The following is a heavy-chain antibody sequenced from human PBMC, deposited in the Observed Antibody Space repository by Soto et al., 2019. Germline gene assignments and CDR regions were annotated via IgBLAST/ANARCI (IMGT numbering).Heavy chain of an antibody. CDR1: GFTFSDYY. D-gene: IGHD5-12*01. Sequence: GGSLILSCAAYGFTFSDYYMSWIRQAPGKGLEWVSYISSSGSTIYYADSVKGRFTISRDNAKNSLYLQMNSLRAEDTAVYYCARVDGYNYFSDAFDIWGQGTMVTVSS. V-gene: IGHV3-11*01. CDR2: ISSSGSTI. CDR3: ARVDGYNYFSDAFDI. J-gene: IGHJ3*02.